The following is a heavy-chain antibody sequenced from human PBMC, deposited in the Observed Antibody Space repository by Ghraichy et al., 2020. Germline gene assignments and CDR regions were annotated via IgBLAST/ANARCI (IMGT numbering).Heavy chain of an antibody. J-gene: IGHJ6*03. D-gene: IGHD6-13*01. CDR1: GGSISNYY. Sequence: SETLSLTCTVSGGSISNYYWSWIRQPPGKGLEWIGYIYYSGSTNYNPSLKSRVTISVDTSKNQFSLKLSSVTAADTAVYYCARASSGGTAAGVRYYYYMDVWGKGTTVTVSS. CDR3: ARASSGGTAAGVRYYYYMDV. V-gene: IGHV4-59*01. CDR2: IYYSGST.